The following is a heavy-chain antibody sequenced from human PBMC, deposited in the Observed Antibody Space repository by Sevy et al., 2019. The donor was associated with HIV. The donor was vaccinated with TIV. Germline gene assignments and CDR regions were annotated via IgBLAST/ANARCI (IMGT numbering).Heavy chain of an antibody. CDR1: GFTFSVYW. J-gene: IGHJ4*02. CDR2: MKEDGSDK. D-gene: IGHD5-18*01. CDR3: VRGGGGGYSYSLDC. V-gene: IGHV3-7*01. Sequence: GGSLILSCAASGFTFSVYWMSWVRQAPGKGLEWVATMKEDGSDKDYVDSVKGRFTISRDNAKNSLYVQMNSLRAEDTAVYYCVRGGGGGYSYSLDCWGQGTLVTVSS.